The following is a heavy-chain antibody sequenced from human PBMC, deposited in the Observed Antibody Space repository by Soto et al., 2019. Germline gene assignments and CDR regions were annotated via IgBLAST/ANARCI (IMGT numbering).Heavy chain of an antibody. CDR3: ARYRREAVAGYTLDN. D-gene: IGHD6-13*01. CDR1: GDSITASY. J-gene: IGHJ4*02. CDR2: VYNSGST. Sequence: PSETLSLTCTVSGDSITASYSNWAWIRQPPGKGLEWIGYVYNSGSTNYNPSLKSRVTISEDTSKSQFSLKVNSMTAADTAVYYCARYRREAVAGYTLDNWGQGILVTVSS. V-gene: IGHV4-59*01.